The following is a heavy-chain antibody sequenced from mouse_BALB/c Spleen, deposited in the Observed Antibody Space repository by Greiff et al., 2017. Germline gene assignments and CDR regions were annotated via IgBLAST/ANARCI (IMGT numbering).Heavy chain of an antibody. CDR3: AKLGRGYFDY. J-gene: IGHJ2*01. CDR1: GFTFSSYA. CDR2: ISSGGSYT. V-gene: IGHV5-9-4*01. Sequence: EVMLVESGGGLVKPGGSLKLSCAASGFTFSSYAMSWVRQSPEKRLEWVAEISSGGSYTYYPDTVTGRFTISRDNAKNTLYLEMSSLRSEDTAMYYCAKLGRGYFDYWGQGTTLTVSS. D-gene: IGHD4-1*01.